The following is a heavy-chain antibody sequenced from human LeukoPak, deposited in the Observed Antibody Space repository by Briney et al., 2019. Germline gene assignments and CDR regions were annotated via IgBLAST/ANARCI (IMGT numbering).Heavy chain of an antibody. CDR1: GGTFSSYA. D-gene: IGHD5-12*01. CDR2: IIPIFGTA. CDR3: ARGGYSGYDFDY. V-gene: IGHV1-69*13. J-gene: IGHJ4*02. Sequence: SVKVSCKASGGTFSSYAISWVRQAPGQGLEWMGGIIPIFGTANYAQKFQGRVTITADESTSTAYMELSSLRSEDKAVYYCARGGYSGYDFDYWGQGTLVTVSS.